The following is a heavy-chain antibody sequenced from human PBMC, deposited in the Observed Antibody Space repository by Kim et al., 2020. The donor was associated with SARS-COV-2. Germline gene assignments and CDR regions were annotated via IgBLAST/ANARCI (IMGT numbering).Heavy chain of an antibody. CDR1: GGSISSSSYY. V-gene: IGHV4-39*01. D-gene: IGHD3-10*01. Sequence: SETLSLTCTVSGGSISSSSYYWGWIRQPPGKGLEWIGSIYYSGSTYYNPSLKSRVTISVDTSKNQFSLKLSSVTAADTAVYYCARLWLGVTMVRGVIITLATNWFDPWGQGTLVTVSS. CDR2: IYYSGST. CDR3: ARLWLGVTMVRGVIITLATNWFDP. J-gene: IGHJ5*02.